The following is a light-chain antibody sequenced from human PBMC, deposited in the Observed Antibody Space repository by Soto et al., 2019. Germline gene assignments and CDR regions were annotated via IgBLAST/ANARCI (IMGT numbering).Light chain of an antibody. J-gene: IGKJ5*01. V-gene: IGKV3-11*01. CDR3: QQRHNWPIT. CDR1: QTIRGL. Sequence: EIVLTQSPATLSLSPRERATLSCRTSQTIRGLLNWYQQRPGQAPRLLIYDTSNRATDNPARFSGSGSGTDFILTISSLDPEDFGVYFCQQRHNWPITFGQGTRLDIK. CDR2: DTS.